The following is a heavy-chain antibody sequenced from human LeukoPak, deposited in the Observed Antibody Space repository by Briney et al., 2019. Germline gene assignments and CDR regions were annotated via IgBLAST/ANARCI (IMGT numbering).Heavy chain of an antibody. CDR1: GFTFSSYA. J-gene: IGHJ4*02. Sequence: QPGGSLRLSCAASGFTFSSYAMSWVRQAPGKGLEWDSAISGSGGSTYYADSVKGRFTISRDNSKNTLYLQMNSLRAEDTAVYYCAKDPLYGSGSYYNVWGQGTLVTVSS. V-gene: IGHV3-23*01. CDR2: ISGSGGST. CDR3: AKDPLYGSGSYYNV. D-gene: IGHD3-10*01.